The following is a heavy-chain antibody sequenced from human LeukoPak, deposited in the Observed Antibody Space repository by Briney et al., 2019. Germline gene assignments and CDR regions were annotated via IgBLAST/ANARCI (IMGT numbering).Heavy chain of an antibody. D-gene: IGHD3-10*01. CDR3: ARVRGVTTYDY. CDR2: ISNNGGYT. CDR1: GFTFSSSA. V-gene: IGHV3-23*01. J-gene: IGHJ4*02. Sequence: GGSLRLSCAASGFTFSSSAMSWVRQAPGKGLEWVSAISNNGGYTYYADSVQGRFTISRDNSKNTLYLQMNSLRAEDTAVYYCARVRGVTTYDYWGQGTLVTVSS.